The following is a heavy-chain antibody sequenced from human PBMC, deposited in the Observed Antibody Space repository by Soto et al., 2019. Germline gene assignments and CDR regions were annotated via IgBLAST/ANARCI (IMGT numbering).Heavy chain of an antibody. J-gene: IGHJ4*02. CDR2: ISGSGGST. V-gene: IGHV3-23*01. D-gene: IGHD3-3*01. CDR1: GFTFSSYA. Sequence: EVQLLESGGGLVQPGGSLRLSCAASGFTFSSYAMSWVRQAPGKGLEWVSAISGSGGSTYYADSVKGRFTISRDNSKNTLYLQMNSLRAGDTAVYYCAKEQYYDFWSGYYNFDYWGQGTLVTVSS. CDR3: AKEQYYDFWSGYYNFDY.